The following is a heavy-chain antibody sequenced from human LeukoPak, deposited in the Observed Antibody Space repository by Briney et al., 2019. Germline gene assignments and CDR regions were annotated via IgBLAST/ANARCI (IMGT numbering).Heavy chain of an antibody. CDR3: ARYSGSYPPAANAFDI. V-gene: IGHV4-30-2*01. J-gene: IGHJ3*02. Sequence: SETLSLTCTVSGGSISSGGYYWSWIRQPPGKGLEWIGYIYHSGSTYYNPSLKSRVTISVDRSKNQFSLKLSSVTAADTAVYYCARYSGSYPPAANAFDIWGQGTMVTVSS. CDR2: IYHSGST. D-gene: IGHD1-26*01. CDR1: GGSISSGGYY.